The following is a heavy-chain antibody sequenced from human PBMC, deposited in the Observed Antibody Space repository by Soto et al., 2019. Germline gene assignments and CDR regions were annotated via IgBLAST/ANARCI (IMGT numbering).Heavy chain of an antibody. CDR3: ARNLFVLVRGSPMSFDP. Sequence: PGGSLRLSCAASGFTFSSYAMSWVRQAPGKGLEWVSAISGSGGSTYYADSVKGRFTISRDNSKNTLYLQMNSLRAEDTAVYYCARNLFVLVRGSPMSFDPWGQGTLVTVSS. CDR2: ISGSGGST. D-gene: IGHD3-10*01. J-gene: IGHJ5*02. CDR1: GFTFSSYA. V-gene: IGHV3-23*01.